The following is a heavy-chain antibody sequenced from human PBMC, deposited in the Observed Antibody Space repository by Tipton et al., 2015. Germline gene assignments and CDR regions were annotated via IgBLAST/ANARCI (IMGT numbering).Heavy chain of an antibody. CDR1: GFTFSSYW. Sequence: SLRLSCAASGFTFSSYWMTWVRQAPGKGLEWVANINQDGSEKYCADSVKGRFTISRDNSKNTLYLQMNSLRAEDTAVYYCAGDDWYFDLWGRGTLVTVSS. CDR2: INQDGSEK. V-gene: IGHV3-7*01. J-gene: IGHJ2*01. CDR3: AGDDWYFDL.